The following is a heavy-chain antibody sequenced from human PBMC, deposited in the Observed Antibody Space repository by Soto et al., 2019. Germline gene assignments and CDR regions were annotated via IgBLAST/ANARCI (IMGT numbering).Heavy chain of an antibody. D-gene: IGHD3-22*01. CDR1: GFTVSSNY. Sequence: EVQLVESGGGLVQPGGSLRLSCADSGFTVSSNYMSWVRQAPGKGLEWVSVIYSGGTTYYADSVKGRFTISRDNSKNKVNLQMNFLKDEDTDVYYCARHGGSSDYRGCFDPWGQGTLVTVSS. V-gene: IGHV3-66*04. CDR3: ARHGGSSDYRGCFDP. CDR2: IYSGGTT. J-gene: IGHJ5*02.